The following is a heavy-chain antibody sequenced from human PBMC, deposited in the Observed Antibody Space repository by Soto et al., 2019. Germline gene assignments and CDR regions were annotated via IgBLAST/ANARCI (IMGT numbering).Heavy chain of an antibody. Sequence: GASVKVSCKASGGTFSSYAISWVRQAPGQGLEWMGGIIPIFGTANYAQKFQGRVTITADESTSTAYMELSSLRSEDTAVYYCAIYCSGGSCYSYYFDYWGQRTLVTVSS. D-gene: IGHD2-15*01. CDR2: IIPIFGTA. CDR1: GGTFSSYA. CDR3: AIYCSGGSCYSYYFDY. J-gene: IGHJ4*02. V-gene: IGHV1-69*13.